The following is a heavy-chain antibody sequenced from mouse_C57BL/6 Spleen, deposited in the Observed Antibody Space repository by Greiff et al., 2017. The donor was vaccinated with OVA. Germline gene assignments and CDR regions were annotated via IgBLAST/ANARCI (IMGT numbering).Heavy chain of an antibody. J-gene: IGHJ2*01. CDR2: IDPSDSET. CDR1: GYTFTSYW. Sequence: QVQLQQPGAELVRPGSSVKLSCKASGYTFTSYWMHWVKQRPIQGLEWIGNIDPSDSETHYNQKFKDKATLTVDKSSSTAYMQISSLTSEDSAVYYCARQDYGSSVVDYWGQGTTLTVSS. V-gene: IGHV1-52*01. CDR3: ARQDYGSSVVDY. D-gene: IGHD1-1*01.